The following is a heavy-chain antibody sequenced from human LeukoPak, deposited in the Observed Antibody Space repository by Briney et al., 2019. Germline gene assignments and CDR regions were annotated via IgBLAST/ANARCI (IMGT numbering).Heavy chain of an antibody. V-gene: IGHV3-33*01. Sequence: GRSLRLSCAASGFTFSSYGMHWVRQAPGKGLEWVAVIWYDGSNKYYADSVKGRFTISRDNSKNTLYLQMNSLRAEDTAAYYCARDFKQLVLAYYFDYWGQGTLVTVSS. CDR1: GFTFSSYG. J-gene: IGHJ4*02. CDR3: ARDFKQLVLAYYFDY. D-gene: IGHD6-13*01. CDR2: IWYDGSNK.